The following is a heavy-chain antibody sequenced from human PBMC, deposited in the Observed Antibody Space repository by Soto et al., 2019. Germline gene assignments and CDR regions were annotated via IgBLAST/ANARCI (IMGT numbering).Heavy chain of an antibody. V-gene: IGHV4-4*07. CDR1: GGSIKTFY. J-gene: IGHJ4*02. CDR2: IFSSGST. CDR3: AREGSYSAYNFAHGIQLWSFDF. Sequence: KASETLSLTCTVSGGSIKTFYWSWVRQPAGKGLGWIGRIFSSGSTSFNPSLESRVAMSVDTSKNHFSLNLSSVSAADMAVYYCAREGSYSAYNFAHGIQLWSFDFWGQGALGTVSS. D-gene: IGHD5-12*01.